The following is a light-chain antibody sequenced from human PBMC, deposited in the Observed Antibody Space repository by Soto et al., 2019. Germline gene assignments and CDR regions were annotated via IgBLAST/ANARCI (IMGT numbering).Light chain of an antibody. CDR3: AAWDDSLSGSVV. CDR1: ISNIGANY. Sequence: QSVLTQPPSASGTPGQRVTISCSGSISNIGANYVYWYQQLPGTAPKLLIYRNNQRAAGVPDRFSGSKSATSASLAISGLRSEDEADYYCAAWDDSLSGSVVLGTGTKLTVL. CDR2: RNN. J-gene: IGLJ1*01. V-gene: IGLV1-47*01.